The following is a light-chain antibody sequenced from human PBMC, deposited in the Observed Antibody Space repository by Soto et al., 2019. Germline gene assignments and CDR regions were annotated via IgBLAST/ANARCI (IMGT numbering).Light chain of an antibody. CDR3: QQYSSYWT. J-gene: IGKJ1*01. V-gene: IGKV1-5*01. CDR1: QSISRW. CDR2: DAS. Sequence: DIQMTQSPSSLSASVGDRVTITCRASQSISRWLAGYQEKPGKAPKVLIYDASNLESGVPSRFSGSGSGTGFTLTISRLQPDDSATYYCQQYSSYWTFGQGTKVDIK.